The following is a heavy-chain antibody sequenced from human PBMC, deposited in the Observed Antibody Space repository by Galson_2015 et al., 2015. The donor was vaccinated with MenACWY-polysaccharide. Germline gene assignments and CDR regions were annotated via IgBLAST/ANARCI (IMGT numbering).Heavy chain of an antibody. CDR3: ARGHYGLDV. J-gene: IGHJ6*02. CDR2: ISKSGDSI. CDR1: GFSLGGWY. V-gene: IGHV3-11*01. Sequence: SLRLSCAASGFSLGGWYMSWIRQAPGKGLEWLSYISKSGDSIYYADSVKGRFAISRDNTKNSLYLQPNSLEVEDTAIYYCARGHYGLDVWGQGTTVTVSS.